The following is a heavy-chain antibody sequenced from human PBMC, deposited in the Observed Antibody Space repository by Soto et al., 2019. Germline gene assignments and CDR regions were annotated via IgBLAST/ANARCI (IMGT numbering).Heavy chain of an antibody. D-gene: IGHD6-19*01. J-gene: IGHJ6*02. CDR3: ARHKSRYSSGWYDYYYYGMDV. V-gene: IGHV5-10-1*01. CDR2: IDPSDSYT. Sequence: GESLKISCKGSGYSFTSYWISWVRQMPGKGLEWMGRIDPSDSYTNYSPSFQGHVTISADKSISTAYVQWSSLKASDTAMYYCARHKSRYSSGWYDYYYYGMDVWGQGTTVTVSS. CDR1: GYSFTSYW.